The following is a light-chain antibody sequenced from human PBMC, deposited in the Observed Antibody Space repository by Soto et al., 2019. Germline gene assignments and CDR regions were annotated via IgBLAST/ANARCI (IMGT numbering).Light chain of an antibody. Sequence: DIQMTQSPSSLSASIGDRVTITCRASHDITNFLAWYRQKPGEHPKLLISGATALQSGVPRRFSGSGSGTDFTLTIGSLQPEDVATYYCQQFLSAPLTFGQGTDWR. V-gene: IGKV1-27*01. CDR3: QQFLSAPLT. J-gene: IGKJ5*01. CDR1: HDITNF. CDR2: GAT.